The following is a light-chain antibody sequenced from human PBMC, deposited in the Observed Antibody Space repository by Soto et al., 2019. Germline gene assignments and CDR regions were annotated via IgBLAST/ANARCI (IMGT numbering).Light chain of an antibody. J-gene: IGKJ3*01. V-gene: IGKV3D-20*02. CDR1: QSVSSSY. Sequence: EIVLTQSPGTLSLPPGERATLSFSASQSVSSSYLAWYQQKPGQAPRLLIYGASSRATGIPARFSGSGSGTDFTLTISGLEPEDFAVYYCQQRSDWPVTFGPGTKVDIK. CDR3: QQRSDWPVT. CDR2: GAS.